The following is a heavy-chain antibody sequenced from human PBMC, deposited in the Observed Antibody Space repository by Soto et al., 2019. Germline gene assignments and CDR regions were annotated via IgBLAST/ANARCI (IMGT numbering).Heavy chain of an antibody. CDR1: CGSFIGYY. CDR3: ARGRALLLWFGEYNWFDP. D-gene: IGHD3-10*01. CDR2: INHSGST. V-gene: IGHV4-34*01. J-gene: IGHJ5*02. Sequence: SETLSLTCAGYCGSFIGYYWSWIRHPPGKGREWIGEINHSGSTNYNPSLKSRVTMSVDTSKNQFSLKLSSVTAADTAVYYCARGRALLLWFGEYNWFDPWGQGTLVT.